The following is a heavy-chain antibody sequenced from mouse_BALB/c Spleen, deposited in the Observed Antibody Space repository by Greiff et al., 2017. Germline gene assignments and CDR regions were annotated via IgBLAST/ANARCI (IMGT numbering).Heavy chain of an antibody. CDR3: DKLYYGSSYAMDY. J-gene: IGHJ4*01. V-gene: IGHV2-5-1*01. Sequence: QVQLQESGPSLVQPSQSLSITCTVSGFSFTSYGVHWVRQSPGKGLEWMGVISRGGSTDYNAAFMSRLSITKDNSKSHVFFKMNSLQADDTAIYYCDKLYYGSSYAMDYWGQGTSVTVSS. CDR2: ISRGGST. CDR1: GFSFTSYG. D-gene: IGHD1-1*01.